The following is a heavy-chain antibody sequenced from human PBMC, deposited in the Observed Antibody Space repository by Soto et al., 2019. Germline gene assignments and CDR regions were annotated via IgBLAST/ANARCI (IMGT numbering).Heavy chain of an antibody. J-gene: IGHJ6*02. D-gene: IGHD2-15*01. Sequence: EMKLVESGGGLVRPGRSLRLSCEASGFSFGDYAMHWVRHAPGKGLEWVSTISWNGGSIGYADSVKGRFTISRDNGKHNVYLQMNSLRPEDTALYYCAKLGYCDRTRCFEQYYFGMDVWGQGIRVTVS. CDR3: AKLGYCDRTRCFEQYYFGMDV. CDR2: ISWNGGSI. CDR1: GFSFGDYA. V-gene: IGHV3-9*01.